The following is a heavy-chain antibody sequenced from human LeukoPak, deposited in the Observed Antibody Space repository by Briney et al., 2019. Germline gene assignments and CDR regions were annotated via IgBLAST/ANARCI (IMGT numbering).Heavy chain of an antibody. CDR3: ARESGDYVKFDY. J-gene: IGHJ4*02. D-gene: IGHD3-16*01. CDR1: GDSVSSNSAA. CDR2: TYYRSKWYN. Sequence: SQTLSLTCAISGDSVSSNSAAWTWIRQSPSRGLEWLGRTYYRSKWYNEYAISVESRITINPDTSKNQFSLQLNFVTPEDTAVYYCARESGDYVKFDYWGQGTLVTVSS. V-gene: IGHV6-1*01.